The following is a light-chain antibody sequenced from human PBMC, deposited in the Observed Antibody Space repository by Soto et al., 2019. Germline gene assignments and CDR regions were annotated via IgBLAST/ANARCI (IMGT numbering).Light chain of an antibody. CDR2: GAS. Sequence: ILLTQCPSPLSVSPGERATLSCRASQGLXSNFAWYQQKPGQAPRLLTYGASTRATGIPARFSGSGSGTEFTRTISSLQSEDCAVYYCQQYNNWPQTFGQGTKVDIK. CDR1: QGLXSN. J-gene: IGKJ1*01. CDR3: QQYNNWPQT. V-gene: IGKV3-15*01.